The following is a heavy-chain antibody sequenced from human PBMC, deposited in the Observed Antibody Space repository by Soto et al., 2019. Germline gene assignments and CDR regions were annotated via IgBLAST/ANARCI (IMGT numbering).Heavy chain of an antibody. V-gene: IGHV1-18*01. CDR1: GYIFNKYG. CDR3: ARGRGVVIPAGTPDAFDV. D-gene: IGHD2-21*01. J-gene: IGHJ3*01. Sequence: ASVKVSCKASGYIFNKYGFNWVRQAPGQVLEWMGRISAFNGYTNFAQKFQGRVTLTTDTSTNTAYMELSSLRSDDTAIYYCARGRGVVIPAGTPDAFDVWGQGTMVTVSS. CDR2: ISAFNGYT.